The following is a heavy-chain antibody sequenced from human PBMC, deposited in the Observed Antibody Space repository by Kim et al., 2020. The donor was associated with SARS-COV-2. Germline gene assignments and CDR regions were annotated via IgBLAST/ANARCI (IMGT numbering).Heavy chain of an antibody. J-gene: IGHJ6*02. CDR1: GFSFYTFG. V-gene: IGHV3-33*01. Sequence: GGSLRLSCAASGFSFYTFGMNWVRQAPGKGLEWVAVIWYDGSIKYYADSVKGRFTVSRDNSKNTLYLQMNSLGPEDTGVYYCARVGCTSGSCRPYYYYEMDAWGQGTTVTVSS. D-gene: IGHD2-15*01. CDR2: IWYDGSIK. CDR3: ARVGCTSGSCRPYYYYEMDA.